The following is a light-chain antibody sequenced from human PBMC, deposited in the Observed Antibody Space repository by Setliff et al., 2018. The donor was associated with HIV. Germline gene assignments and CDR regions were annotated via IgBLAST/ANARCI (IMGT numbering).Light chain of an antibody. Sequence: SYALTQPPSVSVAPGKTARITCGGNNIGSKSVHWYQQKPGQAPVLVVYDDNDRPSGLPERFSGSNSGNTATLTISRVEAGDGADYYCQVWDSSSDHHVFGTGTKVTVL. V-gene: IGLV3-21*03. CDR3: QVWDSSSDHHV. CDR1: NIGSKS. CDR2: DDN. J-gene: IGLJ1*01.